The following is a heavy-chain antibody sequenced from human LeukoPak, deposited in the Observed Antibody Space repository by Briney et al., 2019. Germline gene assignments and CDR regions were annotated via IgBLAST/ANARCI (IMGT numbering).Heavy chain of an antibody. CDR2: IYYSGTT. CDR1: GGSISPYY. V-gene: IGHV4-59*08. CDR3: ATHCDVLTGYAAAAFDI. Sequence: PSETLSLTCTVSGGSISPYYWSWIRQPPGKGLEWIGYIYYSGTTHYNPSLESRVTMSVDTSKNQFSLKLSSVTAADTAVYYCATHCDVLTGYAAAAFDIWGQGTMVTVSS. J-gene: IGHJ3*02. D-gene: IGHD3-9*01.